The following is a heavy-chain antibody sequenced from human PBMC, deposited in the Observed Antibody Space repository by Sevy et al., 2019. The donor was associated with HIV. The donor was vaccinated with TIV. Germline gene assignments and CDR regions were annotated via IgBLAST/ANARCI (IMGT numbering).Heavy chain of an antibody. CDR3: ARAVEDYSDSSGWDWNFDL. J-gene: IGHJ2*01. Sequence: GGSLRLSCAVSGITVSSNYMGWVRQAPGKGLQWVSGIFASSNTHFADSVKGRFSISRDNSKNTLSLQMNSLSAEDTAVYYCARAVEDYSDSSGWDWNFDLWGRGTLVTVSS. D-gene: IGHD3-22*01. V-gene: IGHV3-66*01. CDR1: GITVSSNY. CDR2: IFASSNT.